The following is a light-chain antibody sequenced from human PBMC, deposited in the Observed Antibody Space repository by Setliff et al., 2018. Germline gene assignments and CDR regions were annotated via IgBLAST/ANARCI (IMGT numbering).Light chain of an antibody. J-gene: IGLJ1*01. CDR3: CSYAGSYTSLYV. CDR1: SSDVGGYNY. V-gene: IGLV2-11*01. CDR2: DVS. Sequence: SALTQPRSVSGSPGQSVTISCTGTSSDVGGYNYVSWYQQHPGKAPKFMIYDVSKRPSGVPDRFSGSKSGNTASLTISGLQAEDEADYYCCSYAGSYTSLYVFGTGTKVTVL.